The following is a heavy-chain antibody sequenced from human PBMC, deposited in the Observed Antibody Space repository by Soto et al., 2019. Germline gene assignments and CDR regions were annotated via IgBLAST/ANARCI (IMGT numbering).Heavy chain of an antibody. V-gene: IGHV3-23*01. CDR3: AKSPRRGYEPPWDY. CDR1: GFIFSTDA. CDR2: VSGGGDNI. J-gene: IGHJ4*02. Sequence: EVQLLESGGRLVQPGGSLRLSCAASGFIFSTDALNWVRQAPGKGLEWVSGVSGGGDNIYYADSVKGRFTISRDNSKNTLYLQMNYVRVEDTAVYYCAKSPRRGYEPPWDYWGQGTLVTVSS. D-gene: IGHD2-2*01.